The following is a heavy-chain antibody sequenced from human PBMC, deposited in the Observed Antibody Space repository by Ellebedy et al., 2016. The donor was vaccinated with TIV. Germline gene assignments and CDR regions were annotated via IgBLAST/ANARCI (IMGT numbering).Heavy chain of an antibody. CDR2: IKEDGSEK. CDR3: AKRLIPARLVGFDY. V-gene: IGHV3-7*02. D-gene: IGHD6-6*01. J-gene: IGHJ4*02. Sequence: GGSLRLSXAASGFTFSGYWISWVRQAPGKGLEWVANIKEDGSEKYYVDSVKGRFTISRDNSKNTLYLQMNSLRAEDTAVYYCAKRLIPARLVGFDYWGRGTLVTVSS. CDR1: GFTFSGYW.